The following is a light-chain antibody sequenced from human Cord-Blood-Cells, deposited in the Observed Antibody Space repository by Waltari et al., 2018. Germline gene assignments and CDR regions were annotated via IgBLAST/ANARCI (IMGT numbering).Light chain of an antibody. CDR3: MQGTHWPWT. J-gene: IGKJ1*01. V-gene: IGKV2-30*02. CDR1: QSLVHSDGNTY. Sequence: DVVMTQSPLSLPVTLGQPASISCRSSQSLVHSDGNTYLNWFQQRPGQSPRRLIYKVYNRDSGVPDRFSGSGSGTDFTLKISRVEAEDVGVYYCMQGTHWPWTFGQGTMVEIK. CDR2: KVY.